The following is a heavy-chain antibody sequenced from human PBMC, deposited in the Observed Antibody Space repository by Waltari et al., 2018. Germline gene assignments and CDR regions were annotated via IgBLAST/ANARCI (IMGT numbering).Heavy chain of an antibody. J-gene: IGHJ4*02. CDR3: ARGRQNNYYQHTLFDH. CDR1: GYTFTSDY. Sequence: QFKLVHSGAEVKKPGDSVKVAFKASGYTFTSDYMHCVRQAHGQGLEWMAIIKPSGSSTSYAQKFQGRVTMSRDNATSTVYLELSSLRSEDTAVYYCARGRQNNYYQHTLFDHWGQGTLVTVSS. CDR2: IKPSGSST. V-gene: IGHV1-46*01. D-gene: IGHD1-26*01.